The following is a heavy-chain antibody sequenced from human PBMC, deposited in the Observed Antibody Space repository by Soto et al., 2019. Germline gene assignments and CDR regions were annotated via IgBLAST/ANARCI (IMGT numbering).Heavy chain of an antibody. J-gene: IGHJ4*02. CDR2: ISGSGSTT. V-gene: IGHV3-23*01. CDR3: AADTSFNRSFF. Sequence: MEWVSAISGSGSTTFYADSVKGRFTISRDNSKNTLYLQMNNLRAEDTALYYCAADTSFNRSFFCGQGSQVPVSA. D-gene: IGHD2-2*01.